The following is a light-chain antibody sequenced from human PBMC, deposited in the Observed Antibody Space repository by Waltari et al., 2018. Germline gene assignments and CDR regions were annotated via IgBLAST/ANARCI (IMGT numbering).Light chain of an antibody. Sequence: DIQMTQSPCSLSASVGDRVTFSCQASRDIKNFLNWYQQKPGQAPKPLIYDKSNLEIGVPSRFSGRGSGTHFTFTSSSLQPEDVATYYCQQYDDFPPYTFGQGTKVEIK. V-gene: IGKV1-33*01. J-gene: IGKJ2*01. CDR2: DKS. CDR1: RDIKNF. CDR3: QQYDDFPPYT.